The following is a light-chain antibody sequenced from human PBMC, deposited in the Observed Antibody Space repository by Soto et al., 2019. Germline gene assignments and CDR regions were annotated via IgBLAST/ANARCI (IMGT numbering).Light chain of an antibody. CDR2: KAS. V-gene: IGKV1-5*03. CDR1: QTISSW. CDR3: QHYNSYSEA. Sequence: DSHMTHSPSTLSGSVGDRVTITCRASQTISSWLAWYQQKPGKAPKLLIYKASTLKSGVPSRFSGSGSGTEFTLTISSLQPDDFATYYCQHYNSYSEAFGQGTKVDIK. J-gene: IGKJ1*01.